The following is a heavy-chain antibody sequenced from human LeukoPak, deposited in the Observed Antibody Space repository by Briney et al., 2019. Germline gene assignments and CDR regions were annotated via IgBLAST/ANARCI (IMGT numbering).Heavy chain of an antibody. Sequence: GGSLRLSCATSGFTFGSYAMTWVRQAPGKGLEWVSGITGIDGSTYYADSVKGRFTISRDNSKNTLYLQMNSLRGEDTAAYYCAKDRSRRGYSYDYGMDVWGQGTTVTVSS. CDR1: GFTFGSYA. CDR3: AKDRSRRGYSYDYGMDV. J-gene: IGHJ6*02. V-gene: IGHV3-23*01. CDR2: ITGIDGST. D-gene: IGHD5-18*01.